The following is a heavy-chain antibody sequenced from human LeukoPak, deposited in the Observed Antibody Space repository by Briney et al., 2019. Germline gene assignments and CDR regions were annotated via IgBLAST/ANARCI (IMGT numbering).Heavy chain of an antibody. J-gene: IGHJ6*02. Sequence: SETLSLTCAVYGGSFSGYYWSWIRQPPGKGLEWIGEINHSGSTNYNPSLKSRVTISVVTSKNQFSLKLSSVTAADTAVYYCARGRGTYYYYGMDVWGQGTTVTVSS. V-gene: IGHV4-34*01. CDR2: INHSGST. CDR1: GGSFSGYY. D-gene: IGHD6-25*01. CDR3: ARGRGTYYYYGMDV.